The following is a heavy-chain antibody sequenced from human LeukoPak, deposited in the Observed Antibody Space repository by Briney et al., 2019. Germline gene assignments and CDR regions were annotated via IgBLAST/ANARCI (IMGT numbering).Heavy chain of an antibody. CDR2: IYYSGST. CDR1: GGSISSSSYY. J-gene: IGHJ6*03. V-gene: IGHV4-39*07. Sequence: SETLSLTCTVSGGSISSSSYYWGWIRQPPGKGLEWIGSIYYSGSTYYNPSLKSRVTISVDTSKNQFSLKLSSVTAADTAVYYCARELFRSNNNWNYGNYYYYYMDVWGKGTTVTVSS. D-gene: IGHD1-7*01. CDR3: ARELFRSNNNWNYGNYYYYYMDV.